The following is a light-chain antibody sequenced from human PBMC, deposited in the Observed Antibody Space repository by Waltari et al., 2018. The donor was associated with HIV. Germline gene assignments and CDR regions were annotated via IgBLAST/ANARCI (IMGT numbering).Light chain of an antibody. V-gene: IGKV1-5*03. J-gene: IGKJ1*01. CDR1: QSINTW. Sequence: DIQMPQSPSTLSASVGDRVTITCRASQSINTWLAWYQQKPGKAPKILIYKASTLETGVPSRFSGSGSGTEFTLTISSLQPDDFATYYCQQYHTYRTFGQGT. CDR3: QQYHTYRT. CDR2: KAS.